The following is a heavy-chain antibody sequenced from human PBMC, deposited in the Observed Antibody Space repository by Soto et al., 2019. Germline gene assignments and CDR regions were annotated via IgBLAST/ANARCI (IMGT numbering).Heavy chain of an antibody. J-gene: IGHJ5*02. V-gene: IGHV4-4*07. Sequence: QVHLQESGPGLVKPSETLSLTCTVSGGAISTYYWTWIRQPAGKGLEWIGRIYSSGSTKYNPSLQSRVTMSLDTSNSQFSLRLTSVTADDTAVYYCARGQGFSDWFDPWGQGTLVTVSS. CDR2: IYSSGST. CDR1: GGAISTYY. D-gene: IGHD3-3*01. CDR3: ARGQGFSDWFDP.